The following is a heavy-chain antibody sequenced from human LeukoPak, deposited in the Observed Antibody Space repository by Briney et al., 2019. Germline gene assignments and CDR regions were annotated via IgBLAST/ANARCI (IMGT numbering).Heavy chain of an antibody. CDR2: IDPNSGGP. Sequence: GASVKVSCKASGYTFTGYYMHWVRQAPGQGLECMGWIDPNSGGPNYAQKFEGRVTMTRDTSISTAYMELSNLRSDDTAVYYCARERGISAFDIWGQGTMVTVSS. CDR3: ARERGISAFDI. V-gene: IGHV1-2*02. D-gene: IGHD3-16*01. J-gene: IGHJ3*02. CDR1: GYTFTGYY.